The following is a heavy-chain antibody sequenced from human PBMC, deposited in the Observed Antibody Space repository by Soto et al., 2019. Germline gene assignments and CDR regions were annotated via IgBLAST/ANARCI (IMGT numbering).Heavy chain of an antibody. D-gene: IGHD3-10*01. CDR3: SRAPSLLCFGASPPGFDY. V-gene: IGHV3-21*01. J-gene: IGHJ4*02. CDR1: GFTFSSYS. CDR2: ISSSSSYV. Sequence: GGSLRLSCAASGFTFSSYSMNWVRQAPGKGLEWVSSISSSSSYVYYADSVKGRFTISRDNAKNSLYLQMNSLRAEDTAVYYCSRAPSLLCFGASPPGFDYSGQGTLVTVSS.